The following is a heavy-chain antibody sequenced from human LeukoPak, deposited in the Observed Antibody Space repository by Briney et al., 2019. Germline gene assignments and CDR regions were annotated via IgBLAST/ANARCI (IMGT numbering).Heavy chain of an antibody. J-gene: IGHJ6*03. Sequence: GGSLRLSCAASGFTFSSYWMHWVRQAPGKGLVWVSRINTDGSSTSYADSVKGRFTISRDNAKNTLYLQMNSLRAEDTAVYYCAGDGDYYDSSGYYYYYYYYMDVWGKGTTVTVSS. CDR3: AGDGDYYDSSGYYYYYYYYMDV. V-gene: IGHV3-74*01. D-gene: IGHD3-22*01. CDR2: INTDGSST. CDR1: GFTFSSYW.